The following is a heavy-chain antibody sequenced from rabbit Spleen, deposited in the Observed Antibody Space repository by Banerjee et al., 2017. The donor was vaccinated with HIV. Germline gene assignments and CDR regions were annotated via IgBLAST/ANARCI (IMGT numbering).Heavy chain of an antibody. CDR1: GFSFSSSYY. CDR3: ARDKELAIWGYEFDL. CDR2: IYAGDGST. D-gene: IGHD3-1*01. J-gene: IGHJ6*01. Sequence: QEQLVESGGGLVQPEGSLTLTCTASGFSFSSSYYMCWVRQAPGKGLEWIACIYAGDGSTDYTNWVNGRFTISKTSSTVDLKMTSLTAADTATYFCARDKELAIWGYEFDLWGQGTLVTVS. V-gene: IGHV1S45*01.